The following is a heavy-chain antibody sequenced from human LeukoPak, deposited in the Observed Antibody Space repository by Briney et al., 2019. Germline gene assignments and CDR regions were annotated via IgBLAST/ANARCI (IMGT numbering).Heavy chain of an antibody. J-gene: IGHJ4*02. Sequence: GGSLRLSCAASGFTFSSYSMNWVRQAPGKGLEWVSYISSSSSTIYYADSVKGRFTISRDNAKNSLYLQMNSLRAEDTAVYYCARYYDSSGIRGYYFDYWGQGTLVTVSS. CDR3: ARYYDSSGIRGYYFDY. V-gene: IGHV3-48*01. CDR1: GFTFSSYS. D-gene: IGHD3-22*01. CDR2: ISSSSSTI.